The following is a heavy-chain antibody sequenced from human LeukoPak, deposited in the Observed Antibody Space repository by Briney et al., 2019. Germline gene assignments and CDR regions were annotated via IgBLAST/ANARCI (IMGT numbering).Heavy chain of an antibody. V-gene: IGHV1-18*04. CDR3: ARFVYGDYEYY. CDR1: GYTFTSYG. Sequence: ASVKVSCKASGYTFTSYGSSWVRHAPGQGPERMGWMSAYNGNTNYAQKLQGRVTMTTDTSTSTAYMELRSLRSDDTAVYYCARFVYGDYEYYWGQGTLVTVSS. CDR2: MSAYNGNT. D-gene: IGHD4-17*01. J-gene: IGHJ4*02.